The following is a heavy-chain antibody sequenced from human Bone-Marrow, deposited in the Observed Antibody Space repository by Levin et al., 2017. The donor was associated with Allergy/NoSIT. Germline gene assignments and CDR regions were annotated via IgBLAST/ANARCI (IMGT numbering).Heavy chain of an antibody. J-gene: IGHJ4*02. V-gene: IGHV3-23*01. Sequence: PGGSLRLSCEASGFTFSSYAMTWVRQAPGKGLEWVASITGRGDSTYYADSVKGRFTISRDNSKNTLYLQMNSLRAEDTAVYYCPKGGIGSDGGIDSWGQGTLVTVSS. CDR2: ITGRGDST. CDR1: GFTFSSYA. CDR3: PKGGIGSDGGIDS. D-gene: IGHD2-15*01.